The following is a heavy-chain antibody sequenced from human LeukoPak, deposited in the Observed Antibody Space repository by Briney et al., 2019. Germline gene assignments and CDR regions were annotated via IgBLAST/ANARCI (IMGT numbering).Heavy chain of an antibody. CDR3: AREIPLIKRGDAFDI. Sequence: PGGSLRLSCAASGFTFSNYEMNWVRQAPGKGLEWISYISSSGSIIYSADSLTGRFTISRDNAKNSLFLQMNSVRAEDTAIYYCAREIPLIKRGDAFDIWGQGTMVTVSS. J-gene: IGHJ3*02. D-gene: IGHD3-22*01. V-gene: IGHV3-48*03. CDR1: GFTFSNYE. CDR2: ISSSGSII.